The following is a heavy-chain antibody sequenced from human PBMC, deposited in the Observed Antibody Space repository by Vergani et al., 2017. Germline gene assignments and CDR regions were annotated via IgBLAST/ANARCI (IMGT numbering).Heavy chain of an antibody. Sequence: QVQLVQSGAEVKKPGSSVKVSCKASGGTFSSYAISWVRQTPGQGLEWMGGIIPIFGTANYAQKFQGRVTITADKSTSTAYMELSSLRSEDTAVYYCARAGRSNYGGNSEDYFDYWGQGTLVTVSS. CDR1: GGTFSSYA. CDR2: IIPIFGTA. J-gene: IGHJ4*02. V-gene: IGHV1-69*06. CDR3: ARAGRSNYGGNSEDYFDY. D-gene: IGHD4-23*01.